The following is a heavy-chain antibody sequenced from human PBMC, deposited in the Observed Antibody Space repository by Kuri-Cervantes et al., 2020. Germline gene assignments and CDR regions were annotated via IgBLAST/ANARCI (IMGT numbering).Heavy chain of an antibody. D-gene: IGHD3-10*01. V-gene: IGHV4-4*07. J-gene: IGHJ3*02. CDR3: ARVLWSGGAFDI. Sequence: GSLRLSCTVSGGSISSYYWSWIRQPAGKGLEWIGRVYTSGSTNYNPSLKSRVTMSVDTSKNQFSLKLSSVTAADTAVYYCARVLWSGGAFDIWGQGTMVTVSS. CDR1: GGSISSYY. CDR2: VYTSGST.